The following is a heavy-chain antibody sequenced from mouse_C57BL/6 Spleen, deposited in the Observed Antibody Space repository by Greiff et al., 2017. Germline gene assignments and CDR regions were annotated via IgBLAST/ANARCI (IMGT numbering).Heavy chain of an antibody. CDR1: GYTFTDYE. D-gene: IGHD1-1*01. J-gene: IGHJ1*03. V-gene: IGHV1-15*01. CDR2: IDPETGGT. Sequence: VQLQQSGAELVRPGASVTLSCKASGYTFTDYEMHWVKQTPVHGLEWIGAIDPETGGTAYNQKFKGKAILTADKSSSTAYMERRSLTSEDSAVYYWTRANYYGSSFHWYFDVWGTGTTVTVSS. CDR3: TRANYYGSSFHWYFDV.